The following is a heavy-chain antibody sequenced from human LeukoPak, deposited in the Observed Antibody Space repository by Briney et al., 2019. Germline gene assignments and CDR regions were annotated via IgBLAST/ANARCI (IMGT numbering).Heavy chain of an antibody. V-gene: IGHV1-2*06. Sequence: ASVKVSXKASGYTFTGYYMHWVRQAPGQGLEWMGRINPNSGSTNYAQKFQGRVTMTRDTSISTAYMELSRLRSDDTAVYYCAIPPYDSSGFDAFDIWGQGTMVTVSS. CDR3: AIPPYDSSGFDAFDI. J-gene: IGHJ3*02. D-gene: IGHD3-22*01. CDR2: INPNSGST. CDR1: GYTFTGYY.